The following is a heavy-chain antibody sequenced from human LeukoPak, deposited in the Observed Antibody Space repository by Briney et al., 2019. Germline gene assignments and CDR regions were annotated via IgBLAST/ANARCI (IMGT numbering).Heavy chain of an antibody. V-gene: IGHV1-18*01. D-gene: IGHD2-2*02. CDR1: GYTFTSYG. CDR3: ARGYCSSTSCYRLDP. J-gene: IGHJ5*02. Sequence: ASVKVSCKASGYTFTSYGSSWVRQAPGQRLEWMGWISAYNCNTNYAQKPQGRVTMTTDTSTSKAYMELRSLRSDDTAVYYCARGYCSSTSCYRLDPWGQGTLVTVSS. CDR2: ISAYNCNT.